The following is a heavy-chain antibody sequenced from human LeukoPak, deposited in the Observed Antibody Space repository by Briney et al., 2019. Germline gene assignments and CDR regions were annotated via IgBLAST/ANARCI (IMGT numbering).Heavy chain of an antibody. V-gene: IGHV3-74*01. CDR2: INSDGSAT. CDR1: GFTFSNYW. J-gene: IGHJ4*02. Sequence: GGSLRLSCATSGFTFSNYWMHWVRQAPGKGLVWVSRINSDGSATSYADSVKGRFTISRDNDKSTLYLQMNSLRTEDTAVYYCARDLYGSGNYYPGHFDYWGQGTLVTVSS. CDR3: ARDLYGSGNYYPGHFDY. D-gene: IGHD3-10*01.